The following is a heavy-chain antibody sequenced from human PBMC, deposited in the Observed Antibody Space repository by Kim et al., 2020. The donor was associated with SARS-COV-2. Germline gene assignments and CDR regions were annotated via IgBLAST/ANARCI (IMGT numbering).Heavy chain of an antibody. Sequence: GRSLRLSCVVSGFTFSNYEMNWFRQAPGKGLEWVSYITPTGGHIFYADSVKGRFTTTRDNTKNSLFLQMNSLRAEDTAVYYCAREIVSTGGDACDTWGLGTMVTVSS. CDR2: ITPTGGHI. CDR3: AREIVSTGGDACDT. D-gene: IGHD5-12*01. J-gene: IGHJ3*02. V-gene: IGHV3-48*03. CDR1: GFTFSNYE.